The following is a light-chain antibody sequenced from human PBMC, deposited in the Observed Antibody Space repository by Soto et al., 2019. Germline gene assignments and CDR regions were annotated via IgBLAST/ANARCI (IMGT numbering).Light chain of an antibody. V-gene: IGKV3-11*01. J-gene: IGKJ3*01. Sequence: EIVLTQSPATLSLSPGERATLSCRASQSISSYLAWYQQKPDQAPRLLIYDASNRATGIPARFSGSGSGTDFTLTIGSIEPEDFSVYYCHQRSTWPFTFGPGTKVDIK. CDR3: HQRSTWPFT. CDR2: DAS. CDR1: QSISSY.